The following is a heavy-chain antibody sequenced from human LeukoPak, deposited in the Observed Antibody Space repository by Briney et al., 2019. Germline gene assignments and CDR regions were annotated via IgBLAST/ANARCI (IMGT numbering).Heavy chain of an antibody. CDR1: GGSISSHY. D-gene: IGHD3-10*01. Sequence: TSETLSLTCTVSGGSISSHYWSWIRQPPGKGLEWIGDIYYSGSTNYNPSLKSRVTISVDTSKNQFSLKLSSVTAADTAVYYCAGRMANGGVIFDYWGQGTLVTVSS. V-gene: IGHV4-59*11. CDR2: IYYSGST. CDR3: AGRMANGGVIFDY. J-gene: IGHJ4*02.